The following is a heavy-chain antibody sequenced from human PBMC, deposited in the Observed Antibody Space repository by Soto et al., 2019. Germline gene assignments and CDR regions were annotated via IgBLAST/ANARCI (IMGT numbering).Heavy chain of an antibody. D-gene: IGHD1-1*01. CDR3: ARGHGTIDY. CDR2: INPSGGST. CDR1: GYTFTSYY. Sequence: QVQLVQSGAEVKKPGASVKVSCKASGYTFTSYYMHWVRQAPGQGLEWMGIINPSGGSTSYAQKSGGRVTRTRDPPTSTVYRGRGSLRSGDTAVYYCARGHGTIDYGGQGPLVTVSS. V-gene: IGHV1-46*01. J-gene: IGHJ4*02.